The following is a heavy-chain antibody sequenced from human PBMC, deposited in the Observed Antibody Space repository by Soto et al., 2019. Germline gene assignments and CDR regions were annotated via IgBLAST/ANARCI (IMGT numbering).Heavy chain of an antibody. V-gene: IGHV4-31*01. CDR2: IYYSGST. D-gene: IGHD6-13*01. CDR3: ARFFGVAAAAPFEY. Sequence: QHPEKCLEWIGYIYYSGSTYYNPSLKSLVTISVDKYKKQFSLKLSSVTAEEKDVYYCARFFGVAAAAPFEYWGKGTPVPVAP. J-gene: IGHJ4*02.